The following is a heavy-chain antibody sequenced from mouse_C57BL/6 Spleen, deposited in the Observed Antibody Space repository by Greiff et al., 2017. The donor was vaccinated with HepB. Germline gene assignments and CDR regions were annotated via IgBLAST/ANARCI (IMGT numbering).Heavy chain of an antibody. Sequence: DVKLVESGGGLVQPGGSLKLSCAASGFTFSDYGMAWVRQAPRKGPEWVAFISNLAYSIYYADTVTGRFTISRENAKNTLYLEMSSLRSEDTAMYYCARRSDYDGNYYAMDYWGQGTSVTVSS. CDR2: ISNLAYSI. V-gene: IGHV5-15*04. J-gene: IGHJ4*01. CDR3: ARRSDYDGNYYAMDY. D-gene: IGHD2-4*01. CDR1: GFTFSDYG.